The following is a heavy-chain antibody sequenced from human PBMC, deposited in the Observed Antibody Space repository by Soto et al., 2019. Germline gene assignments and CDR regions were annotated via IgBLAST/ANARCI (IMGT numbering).Heavy chain of an antibody. J-gene: IGHJ6*02. Sequence: EVQLLESGGGVIQPGGSLRLSCVASRFSVSDNSLSWVRQAPGKGLEWVSVIYGDGRTFYADSVKGRFTISRDNSKNAVVLQMTSLTIEDTAVYYCARTRLYDASGYYYYYYGMDVWGQGTTVTVSS. CDR1: RFSVSDNS. V-gene: IGHV3-53*01. CDR3: ARTRLYDASGYYYYYYGMDV. D-gene: IGHD3-16*01. CDR2: IYGDGRT.